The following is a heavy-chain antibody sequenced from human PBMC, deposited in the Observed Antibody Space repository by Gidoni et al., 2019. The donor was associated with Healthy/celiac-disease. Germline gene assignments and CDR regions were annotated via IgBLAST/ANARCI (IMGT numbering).Heavy chain of an antibody. V-gene: IGHV3-33*01. CDR2: IWYDGSNK. J-gene: IGHJ3*02. D-gene: IGHD3-22*01. Sequence: QVQLVESGGGVVQPGRSLRLSCAASGFTFSIYGMHWVRQAPGKGLEWVAVIWYDGSNKYYADSVKGRFTISRDNSKNTLYLQMNSLRAEDTAVYYCAREGYDSSRDAFDIWGQGTMVTVSS. CDR1: GFTFSIYG. CDR3: AREGYDSSRDAFDI.